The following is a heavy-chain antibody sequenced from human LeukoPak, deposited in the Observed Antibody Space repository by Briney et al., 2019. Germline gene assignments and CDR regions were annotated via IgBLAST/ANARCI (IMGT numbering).Heavy chain of an antibody. V-gene: IGHV4-39*01. Sequence: SETLSLTCTVSGGSISGGKDFWGWIRQPPGKGLEWIGSIFYSGSTYYNPSLKSRVTISVDTSRNEFSLKVMSATVADTAVYYCARRGITYSSSFFEFWGQGTLVTVSS. CDR2: IFYSGST. CDR3: ARRGITYSSSFFEF. CDR1: GGSISGGKDF. D-gene: IGHD6-13*01. J-gene: IGHJ4*02.